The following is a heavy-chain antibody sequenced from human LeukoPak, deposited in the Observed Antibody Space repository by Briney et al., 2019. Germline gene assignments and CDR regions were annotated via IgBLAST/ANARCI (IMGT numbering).Heavy chain of an antibody. CDR1: GFTFSSYA. Sequence: PGGSLRLSCAASGFTFSSYAMSWVRQAPGKGLEWVSAISGSGGSTYYADSVKGRFTVSRDNSKNTLYLQMNSLRADDTAVYYCAKDSLSRGWPQLIGAFDIWGQGTMVTVSS. D-gene: IGHD5-24*01. J-gene: IGHJ3*02. CDR2: ISGSGGST. CDR3: AKDSLSRGWPQLIGAFDI. V-gene: IGHV3-23*01.